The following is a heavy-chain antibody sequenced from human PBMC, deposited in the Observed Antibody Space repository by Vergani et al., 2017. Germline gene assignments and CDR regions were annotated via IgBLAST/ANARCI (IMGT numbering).Heavy chain of an antibody. CDR1: GFTFSSYW. Sequence: EVQLVESGGGLVQPGGSLRLSCAASGFTFSSYWMHWVRQAPGKGLVWVSRINSDGSSTSYADSVKGRFTISRDNAKNTLYLQMNSLRAEDTAVYYCAKEGADYCSSTSCYKDTTQYYYYGMDVWGQGTTVTVSS. J-gene: IGHJ6*02. CDR3: AKEGADYCSSTSCYKDTTQYYYYGMDV. D-gene: IGHD2-2*02. V-gene: IGHV3-74*01. CDR2: INSDGSST.